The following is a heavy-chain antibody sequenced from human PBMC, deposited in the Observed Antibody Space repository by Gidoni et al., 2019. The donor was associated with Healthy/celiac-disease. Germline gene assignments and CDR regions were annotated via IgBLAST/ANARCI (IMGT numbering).Heavy chain of an antibody. D-gene: IGHD3-22*01. J-gene: IGHJ4*02. CDR2: IWYDGSNK. Sequence: QVQLVESGGGVVQPGRSLRLSCAASGFTFSSYGMHWVRQAPGKGLEWLAVIWYDGSNKYYADSVKGRFTISRDNSKNTLYLQMNSLRAEDTAVYYCARGDSSGQDYWGQGTLVTVSS. CDR1: GFTFSSYG. CDR3: ARGDSSGQDY. V-gene: IGHV3-33*01.